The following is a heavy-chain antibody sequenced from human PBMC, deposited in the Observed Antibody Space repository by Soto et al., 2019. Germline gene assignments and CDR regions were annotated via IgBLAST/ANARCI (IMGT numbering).Heavy chain of an antibody. V-gene: IGHV3-53*01. D-gene: IGHD2-8*01. CDR2: IYSGGYT. J-gene: IGHJ4*02. CDR1: GFTVSNNY. CDR3: AANPGGGGY. Sequence: EVQLVESGGGLIQPGGSLRLSCAVSGFTVSNNYMSWVRQAPGKGLEGVSVIYSGGYTAYGDSVKGRFTISRDNSKNTLSLKRTARSADATAVFYCAANPGGGGYWGQGTLVTVSS.